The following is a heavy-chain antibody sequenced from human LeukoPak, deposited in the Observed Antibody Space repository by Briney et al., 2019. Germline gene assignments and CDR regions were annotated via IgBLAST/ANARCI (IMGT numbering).Heavy chain of an antibody. CDR3: ARSANPSPHDAFDN. CDR1: GYTFTGYY. J-gene: IGHJ3*02. CDR2: INPNSGGT. Sequence: ASVKVSCKASGYTFTGYYMHWVRQAPGQGLEWMGWINPNSGGTNYAQKFQGRVTMTRDTSISTAYMELSRLRSDDTAVYYCARSANPSPHDAFDNWGQGTMVTVSS. V-gene: IGHV1-2*02.